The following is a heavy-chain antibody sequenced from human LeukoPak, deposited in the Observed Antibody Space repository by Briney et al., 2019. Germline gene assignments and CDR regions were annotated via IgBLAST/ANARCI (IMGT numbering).Heavy chain of an antibody. J-gene: IGHJ4*02. CDR2: IKEDGSEK. CDR3: ARPFGNGWFLRDY. D-gene: IGHD6-19*01. V-gene: IGHV3-7*01. CDR1: GFTIGGFF. Sequence: PGGSLRLSCAASGFTIGGFFMTWVRQAPGKGLEWVANIKEDGSEKYYVDSVRGRFTISRDNAKNSLYLQMNNLRAEDTAVYYCARPFGNGWFLRDYWGRGTLATVSS.